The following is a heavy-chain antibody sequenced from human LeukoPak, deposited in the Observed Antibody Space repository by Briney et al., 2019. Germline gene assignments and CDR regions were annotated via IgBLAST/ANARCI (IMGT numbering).Heavy chain of an antibody. V-gene: IGHV4-34*01. CDR2: IYYSGST. CDR1: GGSFSGYY. CDR3: ARDYYDSSGYLVEDVFDI. J-gene: IGHJ3*02. Sequence: SETLSLTCAVYGGSFSGYYWGWIRQPPGKGLEWIGSIYYSGSTYYNPSLKSRVTISVDTSKNQFSLKLSSVTAADTAVYYCARDYYDSSGYLVEDVFDIWGQGTMVTVSS. D-gene: IGHD3-22*01.